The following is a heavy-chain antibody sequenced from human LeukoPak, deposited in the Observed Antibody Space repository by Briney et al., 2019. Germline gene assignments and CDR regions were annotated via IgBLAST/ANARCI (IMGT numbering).Heavy chain of an antibody. CDR3: AKARAGDITAAFNY. J-gene: IGHJ4*02. V-gene: IGHV3-7*03. CDR1: GFTFSNYW. D-gene: IGHD6-13*01. Sequence: PGGSLRLSCAASGFTFSNYWMSWVRQAPGKGLEWVANIKQDGSEKYYVDSVKGRFTISRDNARNSLYLQMNSLRAEDTAIYYCAKARAGDITAAFNYWGQGTLVTVSS. CDR2: IKQDGSEK.